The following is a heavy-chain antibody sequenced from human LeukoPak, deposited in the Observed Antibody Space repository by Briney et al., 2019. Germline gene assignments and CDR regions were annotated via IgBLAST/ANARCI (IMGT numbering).Heavy chain of an antibody. CDR2: ISGSGGST. J-gene: IGHJ4*02. V-gene: IGHV3-23*01. CDR3: AKDQRIWVVSTIPDYFDY. Sequence: GGSLRLSCAASGFTFSSYAMTWVRQAPGKGLERVSGISGSGGSTYCADSVKGRFTISRDNSKNTLYLQMNSLRAEDTAVYYCAKDQRIWVVSTIPDYFDYWGQGTLVTVSS. CDR1: GFTFSSYA. D-gene: IGHD5/OR15-5a*01.